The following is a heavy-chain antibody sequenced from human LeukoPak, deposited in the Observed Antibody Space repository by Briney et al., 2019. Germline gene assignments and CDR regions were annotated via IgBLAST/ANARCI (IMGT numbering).Heavy chain of an antibody. CDR3: ARDQLVRDAFDI. Sequence: TGGSLRLSRAASGFTVSSNYMSWVRQAPGKGLEWVSVIYSGGSTYYADSVKGRFTISRDNSKNTLYLQMNSLRAEDTAVYYCARDQLVRDAFDIWGQGTMVTVSS. CDR2: IYSGGST. CDR1: GFTVSSNY. J-gene: IGHJ3*02. V-gene: IGHV3-66*02.